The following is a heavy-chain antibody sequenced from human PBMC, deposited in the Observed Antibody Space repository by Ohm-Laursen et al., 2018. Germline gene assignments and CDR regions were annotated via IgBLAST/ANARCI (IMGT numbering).Heavy chain of an antibody. Sequence: SLRLSCTASGFIFGDYSMTWIRQAPGKGLEWISYISSGSVTIHYADSVRSRFTISRDNAKDSLFLQMNSLRAEDTAVYYCARDSSGSGGDSDYWGQGTLVTVSS. J-gene: IGHJ4*02. CDR3: ARDSSGSGGDSDY. D-gene: IGHD3-10*01. CDR2: ISSGSVTI. V-gene: IGHV3-11*01. CDR1: GFIFGDYS.